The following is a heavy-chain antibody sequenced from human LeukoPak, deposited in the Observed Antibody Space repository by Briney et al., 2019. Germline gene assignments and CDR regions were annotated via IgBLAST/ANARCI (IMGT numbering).Heavy chain of an antibody. CDR3: AKGSGYDTDFDY. Sequence: WGSLRLSCAASGFTFSTYVVSWVRQAPGKGLEWVSGISGSGDNTYYADSVKGRFTISRDNSKNTLYLQMNSLRAEDTAVYYCAKGSGYDTDFDYWGQGTLVSVSS. CDR2: ISGSGDNT. V-gene: IGHV3-23*01. D-gene: IGHD5-12*01. J-gene: IGHJ4*02. CDR1: GFTFSTYV.